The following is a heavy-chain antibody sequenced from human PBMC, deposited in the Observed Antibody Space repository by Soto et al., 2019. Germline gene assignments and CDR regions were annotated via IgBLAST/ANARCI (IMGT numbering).Heavy chain of an antibody. CDR1: GGSFSGYY. CDR3: ARVGLRSGVLGY. D-gene: IGHD4-17*01. J-gene: IGHJ4*02. V-gene: IGHV4-34*01. Sequence: QVQLQQWGAGLLKPSETLSLTCAVYGGSFSGYYWSWIRQPPGKGLEWIGEINHSGSTNYNPSLKSRVTISVDTSKNQFSLKLSSVTAADPAVYYCARVGLRSGVLGYWGQGTLVTVSS. CDR2: INHSGST.